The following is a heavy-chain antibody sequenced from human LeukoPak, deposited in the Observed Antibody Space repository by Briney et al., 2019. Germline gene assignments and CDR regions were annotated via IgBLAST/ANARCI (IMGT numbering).Heavy chain of an antibody. J-gene: IGHJ4*02. D-gene: IGHD1-26*01. Sequence: GSLRLSCEASGFSFSNYFMSWIRQAPGKGLEWVSYITNSGRSTNYADAVKGRFTISRDNAKKSVYLEMTDLRVEDTAAYYCAREASGNYHVFDSWGQGTLVTVSS. CDR2: ITNSGRST. CDR3: AREASGNYHVFDS. V-gene: IGHV3-11*04. CDR1: GFSFSNYF.